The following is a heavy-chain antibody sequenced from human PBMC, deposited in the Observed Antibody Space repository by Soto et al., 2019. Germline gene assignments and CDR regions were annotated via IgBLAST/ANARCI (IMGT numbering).Heavy chain of an antibody. Sequence: SETLSLTCAVSGYSIASGYYWAWIRQSPGKGLEWIGSIYHAGSVYYNPSLNSRVTISVDTSKNEFSLRLTSVIAADTAVYYCARTRMIESWIDSWGQGPPVTVSS. D-gene: IGHD3-16*01. J-gene: IGHJ4*02. V-gene: IGHV4-38-2*01. CDR2: IYHAGSV. CDR3: ARTRMIESWIDS. CDR1: GYSIASGYY.